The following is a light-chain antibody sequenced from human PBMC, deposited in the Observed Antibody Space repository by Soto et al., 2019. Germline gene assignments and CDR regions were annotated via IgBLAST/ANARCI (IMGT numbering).Light chain of an antibody. J-gene: IGKJ1*01. CDR3: QQYGSSRWT. V-gene: IGKV3-20*01. CDR1: QSVSSTY. Sequence: EIVLPQSPDTLSLFPGERAPLSCRASQSVSSTYLAWYQQKLGQAPRLLICGASSRATGIPDRFSGSGSGTDFTLTISRLEPEDFAVYYCQQYGSSRWTFGQGTKV. CDR2: GAS.